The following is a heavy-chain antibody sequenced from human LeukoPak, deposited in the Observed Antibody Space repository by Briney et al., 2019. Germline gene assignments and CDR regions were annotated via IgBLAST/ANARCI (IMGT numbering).Heavy chain of an antibody. CDR1: GGSFSGYY. Sequence: PSETLSLTCAVYGGSFSGYYWSWIRQPPGKGLEWIGEINHSGSTNYNPSLKSRVTISVDTSKNQFSLKLSSVTAADTAVYYCARLRYYYGSGRRYYFDYWGQGTLVTVSS. D-gene: IGHD3-10*01. V-gene: IGHV4-34*01. CDR3: ARLRYYYGSGRRYYFDY. J-gene: IGHJ4*02. CDR2: INHSGST.